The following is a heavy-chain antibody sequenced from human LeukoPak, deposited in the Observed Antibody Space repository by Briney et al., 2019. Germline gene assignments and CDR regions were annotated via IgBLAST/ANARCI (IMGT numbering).Heavy chain of an antibody. Sequence: GGSLRLSCAASGFTFSSYAMSWVRQAPGKGLEWVSAISGSGGSTYYADSVKGRFTISRDNSKNTLYLQMNSLKIEDTAVYYCTTDLLAAVGLVSFFDFWGQGALVTVSS. V-gene: IGHV3-23*01. D-gene: IGHD6-13*01. CDR3: TTDLLAAVGLVSFFDF. J-gene: IGHJ4*02. CDR2: ISGSGGST. CDR1: GFTFSSYA.